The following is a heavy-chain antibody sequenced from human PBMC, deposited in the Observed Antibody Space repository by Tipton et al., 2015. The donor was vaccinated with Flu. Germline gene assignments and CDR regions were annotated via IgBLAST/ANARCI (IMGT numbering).Heavy chain of an antibody. CDR3: ARDRWYSGSYLPSYYFDS. J-gene: IGHJ4*02. CDR2: ISSSGSTI. D-gene: IGHD1-26*01. CDR1: GFTFSSYE. Sequence: SLRLSCAASGFTFSSYEMNWVRQAPGKGLEWVSHISSSGSTIYYADSVKGRFTISRDNAKNSLYLQMNSLRAEDTAVYYCARDRWYSGSYLPSYYFDSWGREPWSPSPQ. V-gene: IGHV3-48*03.